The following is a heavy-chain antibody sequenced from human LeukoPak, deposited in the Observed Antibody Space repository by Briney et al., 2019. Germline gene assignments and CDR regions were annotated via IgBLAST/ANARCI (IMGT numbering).Heavy chain of an antibody. Sequence: PGTSLRLSCAASGFTFSSYGRHWVRQAPGKGEEWEAVIWYDGRNKYYAPSVKGPFTISSYNSKITLYLQMNSLRAEVTAVYYCAKAIGRGAPTRAYTVTTTVDAFDIWGQGTMVTVSS. CDR1: GFTFSSYG. CDR3: AKAIGRGAPTRAYTVTTTVDAFDI. CDR2: IWYDGRNK. D-gene: IGHD4-17*01. V-gene: IGHV3-33*06. J-gene: IGHJ3*02.